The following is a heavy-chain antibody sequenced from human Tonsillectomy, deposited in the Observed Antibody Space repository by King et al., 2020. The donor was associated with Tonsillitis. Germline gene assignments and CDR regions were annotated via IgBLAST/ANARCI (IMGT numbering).Heavy chain of an antibody. CDR3: SGAGVDYAFDI. Sequence: QLVQSGGGVVQPGRSLRLSCAASGFTFSNYGMHWVRQAPGKGLEWVAMISYDGSNKNYVDSVKGRFTISRDNSKNTLYLQMNSLRPEDTAVYSCSGAGVDYAFDIWGQGTMVTVSS. CDR1: GFTFSNYG. CDR2: ISYDGSNK. V-gene: IGHV3-30*03. J-gene: IGHJ3*02. D-gene: IGHD3-10*01.